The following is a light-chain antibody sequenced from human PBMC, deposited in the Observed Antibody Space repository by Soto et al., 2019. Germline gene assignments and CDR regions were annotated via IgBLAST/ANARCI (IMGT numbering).Light chain of an antibody. CDR2: EGS. CDR3: WSYAGNTIFV. V-gene: IGLV2-23*03. Sequence: QSALTQPRSVSGSPGQSVTISCTGTSSDVGGYKLVSWYQQHPGKVPKVVIYEGSKRPSGVSNRFSGSKSGNTASLTISGLQAEDEAYYYCWSYAGNTIFVFGGGTKVTVL. J-gene: IGLJ2*01. CDR1: SSDVGGYKL.